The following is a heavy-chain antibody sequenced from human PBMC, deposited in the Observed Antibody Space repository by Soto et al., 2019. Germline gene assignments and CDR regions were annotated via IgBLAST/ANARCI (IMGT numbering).Heavy chain of an antibody. J-gene: IGHJ6*03. CDR3: ARDRGSVVVPAARRYYYMDV. CDR2: INAGNGNT. Sequence: ASVKVSCKASGYTFTSYAMHWVRQAPGQRLEWMGWINAGNGNTKYSQKFQGRVTITRDTSASTAYMELSSLRSEDTAVYYCARDRGSVVVPAARRYYYMDVWGKGTTVTVSS. D-gene: IGHD2-2*01. CDR1: GYTFTSYA. V-gene: IGHV1-3*01.